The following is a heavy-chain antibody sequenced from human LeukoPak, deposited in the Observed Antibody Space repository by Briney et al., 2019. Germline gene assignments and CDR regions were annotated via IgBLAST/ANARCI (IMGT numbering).Heavy chain of an antibody. D-gene: IGHD1-26*01. Sequence: QSGGSLRLSCAASGFTFSSYWMHWGRQAPGKGLVWVSRINFDGSTTNYADSVKGRFTISRDNAKNTLYLQMNSLRDEDTAVYYCGRGAGGSYYLDYWGQGALVTVSS. CDR3: GRGAGGSYYLDY. J-gene: IGHJ4*02. V-gene: IGHV3-74*01. CDR1: GFTFSSYW. CDR2: INFDGSTT.